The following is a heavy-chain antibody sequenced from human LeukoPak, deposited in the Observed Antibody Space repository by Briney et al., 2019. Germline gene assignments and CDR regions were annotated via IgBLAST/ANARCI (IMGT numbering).Heavy chain of an antibody. D-gene: IGHD6-13*01. J-gene: IGHJ4*02. CDR3: ARGRESSGIAAAGTLVDY. V-gene: IGHV1-18*01. Sequence: ASVKVSCKASGYTFTRDVSSCVRQAPGEGLEWRGWISAYDGKTNYAQKLQGRVTMTTDTSTSTAYMELRSLRSDDTAVYYCARGRESSGIAAAGTLVDYWGQGTLVTVSS. CDR2: ISAYDGKT. CDR1: GYTFTRDV.